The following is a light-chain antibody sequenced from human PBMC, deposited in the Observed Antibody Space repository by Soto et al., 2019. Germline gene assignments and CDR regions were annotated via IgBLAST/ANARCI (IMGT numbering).Light chain of an antibody. CDR3: KSYAGSNTYV. CDR2: EVV. J-gene: IGLJ1*01. CDR1: KNDIGVYDF. V-gene: IGLV2-8*01. Sequence: QSALTQPASASGSPGQSVTISCTGTKNDIGVYDFVSWYQHHPGKAPRLIIYEVVQRPSGVPDRFSGSKSGNTASLTVSGLPAADEADYFCKSYAGSNTYVFGSGTKVTAL.